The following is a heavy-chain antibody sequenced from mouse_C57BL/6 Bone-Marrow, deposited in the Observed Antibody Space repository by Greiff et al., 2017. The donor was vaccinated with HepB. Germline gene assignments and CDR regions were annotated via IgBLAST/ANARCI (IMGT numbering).Heavy chain of an antibody. CDR2: IDPENGDT. CDR3: TTLGAYAMDY. J-gene: IGHJ4*01. Sequence: EVKLQESGAELVRPGASVKLSCTASGFNIKDDYMHWVKQRPEQGLEWIGWIDPENGDTEYASKFQGKATITADTSSNTAYLQLSSLTSEDTAVYYCTTLGAYAMDYWGQGTSVTVSS. CDR1: GFNIKDDY. V-gene: IGHV14-4*01.